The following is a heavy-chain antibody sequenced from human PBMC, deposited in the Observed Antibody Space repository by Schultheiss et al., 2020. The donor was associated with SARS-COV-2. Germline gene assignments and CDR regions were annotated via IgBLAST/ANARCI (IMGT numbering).Heavy chain of an antibody. Sequence: SETLSLTCAVYGGSFSGYYWSWIRQPPGKGLEWIGRIYTSGSTNYNPSLKSRVTISVDTSKNQFSLKLSSVTAADTAVYYCARDLGILTGDGMDVWGQGTTVTVSS. CDR3: ARDLGILTGDGMDV. D-gene: IGHD3-9*01. V-gene: IGHV4-59*10. CDR1: GGSFSGYY. CDR2: IYTSGST. J-gene: IGHJ6*02.